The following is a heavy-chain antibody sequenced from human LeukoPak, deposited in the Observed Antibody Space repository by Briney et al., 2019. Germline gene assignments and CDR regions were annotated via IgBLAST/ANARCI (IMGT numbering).Heavy chain of an antibody. V-gene: IGHV3-30*04. CDR3: ARDGFKTLERALDY. J-gene: IGHJ4*02. Sequence: GGSLRLSCAASGFTFSSYDMHWVRQAPGKGLEWVAVLSYDGSNKYCADPVKGRFTISRDNSKNTLYLQMNSLRAEDTAVYYCARDGFKTLERALDYWSQGTLATVSS. D-gene: IGHD1-26*01. CDR2: LSYDGSNK. CDR1: GFTFSSYD.